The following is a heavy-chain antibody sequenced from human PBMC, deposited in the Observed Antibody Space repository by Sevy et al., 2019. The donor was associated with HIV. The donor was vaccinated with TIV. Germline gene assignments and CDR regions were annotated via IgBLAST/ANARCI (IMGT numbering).Heavy chain of an antibody. CDR3: ARAQQVTMLVVIGGLYFDL. J-gene: IGHJ4*02. CDR1: GFTFSSNW. V-gene: IGHV3-7*01. D-gene: IGHD3-3*01. Sequence: GGSLRLSCAASGFTFSSNWMTWVRQAPGKGLEWVANVKQDMSEKYYAESVKGRFTISRDNAKNSLFLQMNSLRAEDTAVYYCARAQQVTMLVVIGGLYFDLWGQGTLVTVSS. CDR2: VKQDMSEK.